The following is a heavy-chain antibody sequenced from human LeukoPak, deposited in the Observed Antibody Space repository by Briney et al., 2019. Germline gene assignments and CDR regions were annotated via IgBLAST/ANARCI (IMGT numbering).Heavy chain of an antibody. V-gene: IGHV3-23*01. CDR1: GFTFSSYG. CDR2: ISNSGGST. CDR3: ARGPWSAAGYNGMDV. Sequence: PGGSLRLSCAASGFTFSSYGMSWVRQAPGKGLEWVSAISNSGGSTPYADSVKGRFTISRDNSKNTLYLQMNSLRGKDTAVYYCARGPWSAAGYNGMDVWGQGTTVTVSS. D-gene: IGHD6-13*01. J-gene: IGHJ6*02.